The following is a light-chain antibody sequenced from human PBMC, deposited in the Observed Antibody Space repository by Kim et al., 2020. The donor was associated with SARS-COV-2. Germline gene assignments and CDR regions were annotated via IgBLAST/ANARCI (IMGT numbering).Light chain of an antibody. CDR1: SLRMSY. Sequence: SSELTQDPAVSVALGQTVTITCQGDSLRMSYASWYQQKPGQAPLLVIYGKSSRPSGIPDRFSGSSSGSTTSLTITGAQAEDEADYYCNSRDSDSYQVVFGGGTQLTVL. V-gene: IGLV3-19*01. CDR2: GKS. CDR3: NSRDSDSYQVV. J-gene: IGLJ3*02.